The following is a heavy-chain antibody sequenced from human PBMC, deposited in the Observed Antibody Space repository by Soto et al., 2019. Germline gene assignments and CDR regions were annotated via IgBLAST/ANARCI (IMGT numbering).Heavy chain of an antibody. CDR3: ARGGGSGYRVDC. Sequence: PSETLSLTCTVSGGSIRPYYWGWIRQPPGKGLEGIGYIYYSGSTNYKSSLGSRVTISIDTPNKQFSLRLNSVTAADTAVYYCARGGGSGYRVDCWGQGTRVTVSS. D-gene: IGHD3-22*01. J-gene: IGHJ4*02. CDR1: GGSIRPYY. V-gene: IGHV4-59*12. CDR2: IYYSGST.